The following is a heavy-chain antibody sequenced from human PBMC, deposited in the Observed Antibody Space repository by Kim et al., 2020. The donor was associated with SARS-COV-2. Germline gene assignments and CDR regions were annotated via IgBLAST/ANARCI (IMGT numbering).Heavy chain of an antibody. D-gene: IGHD3-3*01. CDR1: GFSFTNYA. CDR3: AKELRVIRLTTGGDFFDS. V-gene: IGHV3-23*01. J-gene: IGHJ4*01. CDR2: IRGGGSRK. Sequence: GGSLRLSCVASGFSFTNYAMNWVRQAPGKGLEWVSGIRGGGSRKYYADSVKGRFTISRDCSKNTLYLQMNSLRVEDTAVYYCAKELRVIRLTTGGDFFDSWGHGTQGTVSS.